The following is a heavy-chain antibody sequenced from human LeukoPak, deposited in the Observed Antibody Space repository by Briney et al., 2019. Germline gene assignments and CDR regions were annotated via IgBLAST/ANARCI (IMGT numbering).Heavy chain of an antibody. Sequence: GRSLRLSCAASGFTVSSNYMSWVRQAPGKGLEWVSVIYSGGSTYYADSVKGRFTISRDNSKNTLYLQMNSLRAEDTAVCYCARDGGRYCSGGSSDFDYWGQGTLVTVSS. J-gene: IGHJ4*02. CDR2: IYSGGST. V-gene: IGHV3-53*01. D-gene: IGHD2-15*01. CDR1: GFTVSSNY. CDR3: ARDGGRYCSGGSSDFDY.